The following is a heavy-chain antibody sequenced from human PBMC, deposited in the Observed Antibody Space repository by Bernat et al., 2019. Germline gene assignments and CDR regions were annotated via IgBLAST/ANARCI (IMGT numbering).Heavy chain of an antibody. J-gene: IGHJ4*02. CDR3: ARDRGEWINYFDY. CDR2: ISSSGSYI. D-gene: IGHD5-12*01. V-gene: IGHV3-21*01. Sequence: EVQLVESGGGLVKPGGSLRLSCAASGFTFRSYSMNWVRQAPGKGLEWVSSISSSGSYIYDADSVKGRFTISRDNAKNSLYLQMNSLRAEDTAVYYCARDRGEWINYFDYWGQGTLVTVSS. CDR1: GFTFRSYS.